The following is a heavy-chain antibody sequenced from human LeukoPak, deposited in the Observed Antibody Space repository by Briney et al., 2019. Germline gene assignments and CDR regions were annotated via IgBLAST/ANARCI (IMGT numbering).Heavy chain of an antibody. CDR1: GYTFTGYY. D-gene: IGHD6-13*01. Sequence: GASVKVSCKASGYTFTGYYMHWVRQAPGQGLEWMGWINPNSGGTNYAQKFQGRVTMTRDTSISTAYMELSRLRSDDTAVYYCARDPAEYSSSFMDVWGQGTTVTVSS. CDR3: ARDPAEYSSSFMDV. J-gene: IGHJ6*02. V-gene: IGHV1-2*02. CDR2: INPNSGGT.